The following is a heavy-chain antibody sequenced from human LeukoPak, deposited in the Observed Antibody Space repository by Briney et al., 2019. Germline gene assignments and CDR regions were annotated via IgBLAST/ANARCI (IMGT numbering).Heavy chain of an antibody. V-gene: IGHV4-34*01. J-gene: IGHJ4*02. D-gene: IGHD2-8*01. CDR1: GGSFSGYY. CDR2: INHSGST. CDR3: ARGESCANGVCYYWDY. Sequence: PSETLSLTCAVYGGSFSGYYWSWIRQPPGKGLEWIGGINHSGSTNYNPSLKSRVTISVDTSKNQFPLKLSSVTAADTAVYYCARGESCANGVCYYWDYWGQGTLVTVSS.